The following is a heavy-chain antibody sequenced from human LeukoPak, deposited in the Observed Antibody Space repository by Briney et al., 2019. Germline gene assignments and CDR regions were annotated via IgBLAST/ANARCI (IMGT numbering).Heavy chain of an antibody. Sequence: GRSLRLSCAASGFTVSDNHISWVRQAPGKGLEWVSVFFSGGSTHYADSVRGRFIIPRDDSKNTVFLQMNSLRTEDTAVYYCARDKSGDTIAAADTYFDYWGQGTLATVSS. V-gene: IGHV3-66*01. J-gene: IGHJ4*02. CDR1: GFTVSDNH. CDR3: ARDKSGDTIAAADTYFDY. CDR2: FFSGGST. D-gene: IGHD6-13*01.